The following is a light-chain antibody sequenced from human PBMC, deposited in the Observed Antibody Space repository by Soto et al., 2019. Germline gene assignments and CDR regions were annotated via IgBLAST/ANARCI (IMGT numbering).Light chain of an antibody. Sequence: EIVLTQSPGTLSLPPGDRATLYCRASQSVDSTYLAWYQQKPGQAPRLLIYDASSRATGIPDRFSGGGSGTDFTLTISRLEPEDFAVYYCQQFSSYPLTFGGGTKVDIK. J-gene: IGKJ4*01. CDR1: QSVDSTY. CDR3: QQFSSYPLT. CDR2: DAS. V-gene: IGKV3-20*01.